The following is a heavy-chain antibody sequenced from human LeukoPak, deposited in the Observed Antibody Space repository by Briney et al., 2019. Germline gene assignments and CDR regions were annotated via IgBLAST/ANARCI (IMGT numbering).Heavy chain of an antibody. D-gene: IGHD6-13*01. CDR2: INPNSGGT. J-gene: IGHJ4*02. CDR3: ARGIGYSSSHDY. V-gene: IGHV1-2*02. CDR1: GYTFTGYY. Sequence: ASVKVSCKASGYTFTGYYMHWVRQAPGQGLEWMGWINPNSGGTNYAQKFQGRVTMTRDTSISTAYMELSRLRSDGTAVYYCARGIGYSSSHDYWGQGTLVTVSS.